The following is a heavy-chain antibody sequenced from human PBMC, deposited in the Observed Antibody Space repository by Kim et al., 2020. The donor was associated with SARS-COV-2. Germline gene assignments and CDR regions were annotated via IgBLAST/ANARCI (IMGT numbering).Heavy chain of an antibody. V-gene: IGHV3-74*01. J-gene: IGHJ4*02. CDR3: ARERSSIYTFDY. D-gene: IGHD2-2*02. CDR2: ISGDGATT. Sequence: GGSLRLSCEASGFTFSDYWMHWVRQPPGKGLAWVSRISGDGATTTYAENVKGRFTVSRDNAKNKVYLQMNSLRADDTAIYYCARERSSIYTFDYWGQGALVTVSS. CDR1: GFTFSDYW.